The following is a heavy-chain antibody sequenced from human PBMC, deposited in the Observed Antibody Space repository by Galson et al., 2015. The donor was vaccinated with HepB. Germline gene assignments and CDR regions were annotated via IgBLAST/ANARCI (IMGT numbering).Heavy chain of an antibody. Sequence: CAISGDSVFNAIAAWNWVRQSPSRGLEWLGRTYYRSKWSTYYGSSVQGRVTINSDTSKNQFSLHLSSVTPEDTAVYYCARDVRDGMDVWGQGTTVTVSS. CDR3: ARDVRDGMDV. V-gene: IGHV6-1*01. CDR2: TYYRSKWST. CDR1: GDSVFNAIAA. J-gene: IGHJ6*02.